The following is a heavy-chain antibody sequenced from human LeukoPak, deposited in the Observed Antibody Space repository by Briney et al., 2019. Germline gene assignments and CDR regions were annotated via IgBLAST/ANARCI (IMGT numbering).Heavy chain of an antibody. J-gene: IGHJ4*02. CDR1: GDSVNNYF. V-gene: IGHV4-59*02. CDR3: ARVSGYDWESFYDY. CDR2: FSNIGGT. D-gene: IGHD5-12*01. Sequence: SETLSLTCSVSGDSVNNYFWSWIRQSPGKGLEWIAYFSNIGGTNYNPSLKSRVTISTDTSKNQFSLKLSSVSSADTAVYYCARVSGYDWESFYDYWGQGTLVTVSS.